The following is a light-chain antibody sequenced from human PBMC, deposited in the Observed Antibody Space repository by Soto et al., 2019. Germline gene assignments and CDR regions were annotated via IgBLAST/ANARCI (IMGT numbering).Light chain of an antibody. CDR1: SSNIGNNY. CDR2: DKN. V-gene: IGLV1-51*01. Sequence: QSVLTQPPSVSAAPGQKVTISCSGSSSNIGNNYVSWYQQLPGTAPKLLIYDKNRRPSGIPDRFSGSKSGTSATLGITGLQTGDEADYYCGTCDSSLSVVVFGGGTKLTVL. CDR3: GTCDSSLSVVV. J-gene: IGLJ2*01.